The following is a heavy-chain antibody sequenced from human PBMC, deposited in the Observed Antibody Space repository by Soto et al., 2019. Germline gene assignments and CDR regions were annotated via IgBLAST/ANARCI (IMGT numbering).Heavy chain of an antibody. CDR2: ISGGAGDT. V-gene: IGHV3-23*01. CDR3: AKSSRITLVRGVTDY. Sequence: PGGSLRLSCAASGFAFSNYAMNWVRQAPGKGLEWVSAISGGAGDTYYADSVKGRFTISRDNSKNRLFLQMKSLRAEDTAIYYCAKSSRITLVRGVTDYWGQRTLFTVPS. J-gene: IGHJ4*02. CDR1: GFAFSNYA. D-gene: IGHD3-10*01.